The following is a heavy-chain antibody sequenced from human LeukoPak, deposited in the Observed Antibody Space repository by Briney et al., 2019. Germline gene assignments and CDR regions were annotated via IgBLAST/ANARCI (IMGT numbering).Heavy chain of an antibody. J-gene: IGHJ4*02. V-gene: IGHV1-46*01. CDR3: ARATVGLPGDY. CDR1: GYTFTQYA. D-gene: IGHD4-11*01. CDR2: INPSGGST. Sequence: GASVKVSCKASGYTFTQYAMSWVRQAPGLGLEWMGIINPSGGSTSYAQKFQGRVTMTRDTSTSTVYMELSSLRSEDTAVYYCARATVGLPGDYWGQGTLVTVSS.